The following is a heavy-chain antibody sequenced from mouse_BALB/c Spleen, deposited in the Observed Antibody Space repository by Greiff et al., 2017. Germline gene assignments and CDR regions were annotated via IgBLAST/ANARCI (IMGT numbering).Heavy chain of an antibody. CDR1: GYSFTGYN. CDR3: ARNYRYEGYAMDY. V-gene: IGHV1-39*01. CDR2: IDPYYGGT. D-gene: IGHD2-14*01. Sequence: EVQLQQSGPELEKPGASVKISCKASGYSFTGYNMNWVKQSNGKSLEWIGNIDPYYGGTSYNQKFKGKATLTADKSSSTAYMQLSSLTSDDSAVYFCARNYRYEGYAMDYWGQGTSVTVSS. J-gene: IGHJ4*01.